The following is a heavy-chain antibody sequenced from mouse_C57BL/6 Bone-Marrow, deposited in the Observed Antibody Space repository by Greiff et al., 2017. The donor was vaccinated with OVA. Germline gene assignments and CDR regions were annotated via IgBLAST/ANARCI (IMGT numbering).Heavy chain of an antibody. V-gene: IGHV14-4*01. CDR3: TTWGTTRYYAMDY. CDR2: IDPENGDT. Sequence: VHVKQSGAELVRPGASVKLSCTASGFNIKDDYMHWVKQRPEQGLEWIGWIDPENGDTEYASKFQGKATITADTSSNTAYLQLSSLTSEDTAVYYCTTWGTTRYYAMDYWGQGTSVTVSS. J-gene: IGHJ4*01. D-gene: IGHD2-14*01. CDR1: GFNIKDDY.